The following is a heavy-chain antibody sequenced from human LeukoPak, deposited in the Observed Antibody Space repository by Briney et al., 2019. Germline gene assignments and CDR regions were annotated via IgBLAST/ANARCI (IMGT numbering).Heavy chain of an antibody. CDR1: GFTFSSYW. D-gene: IGHD6-13*01. Sequence: GGSLRLSCAASGFTFSSYWMSWVRQAPGKGLEWVANIKQDGSEKYYVDSVKGRFTISRDNAKNSLYLQMNSLRAEDTAVYYCARDGHSSSWYGGFYYYYYMDVWGKGTTVTVSS. CDR2: IKQDGSEK. CDR3: ARDGHSSSWYGGFYYYYYMDV. V-gene: IGHV3-7*01. J-gene: IGHJ6*03.